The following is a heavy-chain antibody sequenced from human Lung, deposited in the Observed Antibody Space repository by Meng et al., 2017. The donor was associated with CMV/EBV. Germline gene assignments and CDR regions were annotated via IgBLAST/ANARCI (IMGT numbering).Heavy chain of an antibody. V-gene: IGHV1-2*02. CDR3: SRDGGACPTYTRSRGLGH. Sequence: ASVXVSXKASGYPFTEYYIHWVRQAPGQGLEWMGWINPKSGDTNYAWQFQGRVTMTRDPTSTTAFLGLTGLKADDTAVYYCSRDGGACPTYTRSRGLGHWGLGNXVTCAS. J-gene: IGHJ4*02. D-gene: IGHD3/OR15-3a*01. CDR2: INPKSGDT. CDR1: GYPFTEYY.